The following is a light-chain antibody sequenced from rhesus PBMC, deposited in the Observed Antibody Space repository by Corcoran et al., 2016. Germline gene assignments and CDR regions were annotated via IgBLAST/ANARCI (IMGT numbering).Light chain of an antibody. V-gene: IGKV1-32*01. J-gene: IGKJ4*01. CDR1: RGISTE. Sequence: DIQMTQSPSSLSASVGDRVTSTCRVSRGISTELNWYQPKPGKAPKVLLYYGERLKSGVPSRFSGSGAGTEFTLALSSRRPEQFVTYYWQQCSGLPLTCGGGSKVDLK. CDR3: QQCSGLPLT. CDR2: YGE.